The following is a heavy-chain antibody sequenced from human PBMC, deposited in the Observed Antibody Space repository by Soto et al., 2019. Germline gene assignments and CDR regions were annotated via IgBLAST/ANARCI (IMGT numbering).Heavy chain of an antibody. CDR1: GGSFNSFY. V-gene: IGHV4-34*02. J-gene: IGHJ4*02. CDR2: INHSGRT. D-gene: IGHD6-6*01. CDR3: AREHSSSYYFDY. Sequence: QVQLQQWGAGLLKPSGTLSLTCAVYGGSFNSFYWSWIRQAPGKGLEWIGEINHSGRTNYNPSLKSRVTILVDPSKNQFSLNLTSVTAADTAVYYCAREHSSSYYFDYWGQGTLVTVSS.